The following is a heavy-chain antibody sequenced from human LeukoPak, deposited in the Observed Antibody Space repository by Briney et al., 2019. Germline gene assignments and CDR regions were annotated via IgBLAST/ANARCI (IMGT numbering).Heavy chain of an antibody. CDR2: IYAGDSDT. CDR1: GYIFPNYW. V-gene: IGHV5-51*01. CDR3: ARHLPSGGNSWASVDY. Sequence: GESLKISCKGSGYIFPNYWLGWVRQMPGKGLEWMGFIYAGDSDTTYSPSFQGQVTISADKSINTAYLQWSSLKASDTAIYYCARHLPSGGNSWASVDYWGQGTLVTVSS. D-gene: IGHD4-23*01. J-gene: IGHJ4*02.